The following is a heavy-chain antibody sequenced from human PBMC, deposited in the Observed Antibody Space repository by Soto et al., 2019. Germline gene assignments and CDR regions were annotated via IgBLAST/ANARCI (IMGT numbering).Heavy chain of an antibody. CDR3: AKPAEGWLLYYFDY. CDR2: ISGSGGST. V-gene: IGHV3-23*01. J-gene: IGHJ4*02. Sequence: GESLKISCAASGFTFSSYAMSWVRQAPGKGLEWVSAISGSGGSTYYADSVKGRFTISRDNSKNTLYLQMNSLRAEDTAVYYCAKPAEGWLLYYFDYWGQGTLVTVSS. D-gene: IGHD3-3*01. CDR1: GFTFSSYA.